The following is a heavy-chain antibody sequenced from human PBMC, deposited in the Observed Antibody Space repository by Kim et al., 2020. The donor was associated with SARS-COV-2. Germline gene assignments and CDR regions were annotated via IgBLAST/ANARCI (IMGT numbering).Heavy chain of an antibody. D-gene: IGHD6-13*01. V-gene: IGHV3-11*05. J-gene: IGHJ4*02. Sequence: ADSVKGRFTISRDNAKNSLYLQMNSLRAEDTAVYYCARVGAAAGTLSFDYWGQGTLVTVSS. CDR3: ARVGAAAGTLSFDY.